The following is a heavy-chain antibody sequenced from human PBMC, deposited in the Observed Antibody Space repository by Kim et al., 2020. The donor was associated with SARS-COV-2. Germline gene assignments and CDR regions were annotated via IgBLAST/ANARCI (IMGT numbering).Heavy chain of an antibody. Sequence: SLKSRVTISVDTSKNQFSLKLSSVTAADTAVYYCARDEYYGSGRNYGMDVWGQGTTVTVSS. J-gene: IGHJ6*02. V-gene: IGHV4-31*02. D-gene: IGHD3-10*01. CDR3: ARDEYYGSGRNYGMDV.